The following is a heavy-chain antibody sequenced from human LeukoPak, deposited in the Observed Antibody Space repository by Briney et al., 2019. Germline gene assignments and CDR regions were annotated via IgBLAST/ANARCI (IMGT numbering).Heavy chain of an antibody. Sequence: PGGSLRLSCAASGFTFSSYGMQWVRQAPGKGLEWVAVIWYDGSNKYYADSVKGRFTISRDNSKNTLYLQMNSLRAEDTAVYYCAKDWGYCSSTSCYTLYYMDVRGKGTTVTVSS. J-gene: IGHJ6*03. CDR3: AKDWGYCSSTSCYTLYYMDV. CDR1: GFTFSSYG. D-gene: IGHD2-2*01. V-gene: IGHV3-33*06. CDR2: IWYDGSNK.